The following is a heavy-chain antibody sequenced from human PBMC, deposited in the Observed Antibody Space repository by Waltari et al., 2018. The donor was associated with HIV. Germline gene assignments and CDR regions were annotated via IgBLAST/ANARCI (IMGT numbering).Heavy chain of an antibody. CDR3: TTAMIDY. D-gene: IGHD3-22*01. CDR2: SKSKTDGGTT. CDR1: GFTFNNAW. Sequence: EVQLVESGGGLVMPGGSLRLSCAASGFTFNNAWMTWVRQAPGTGLEWFGRSKSKTDGGTTDYAAPVRGRFTISRDDSKNTLYLQMNSLETEDTAVYYCTTAMIDYWGQGTLVTVSS. J-gene: IGHJ4*02. V-gene: IGHV3-15*01.